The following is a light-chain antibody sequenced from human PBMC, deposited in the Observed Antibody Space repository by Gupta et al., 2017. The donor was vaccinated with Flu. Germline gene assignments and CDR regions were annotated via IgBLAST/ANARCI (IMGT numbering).Light chain of an antibody. CDR2: EIS. V-gene: IGKV2D-29*01. CDR1: QSLLHSDGKTY. J-gene: IGKJ3*01. Sequence: DVVLTQTPLSLSVTPGQPASISCKSSQSLLHSDGKTYFYWFLQKPGQPPQLLISEISNRFSGVADRFSGSGSGTDFTLKISRVEAEDVGVYFCMQSVQFPFTFGPGTRLDIK. CDR3: MQSVQFPFT.